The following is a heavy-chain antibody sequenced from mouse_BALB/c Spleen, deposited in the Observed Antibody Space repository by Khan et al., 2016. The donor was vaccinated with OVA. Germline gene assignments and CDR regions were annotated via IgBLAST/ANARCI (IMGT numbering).Heavy chain of an antibody. V-gene: IGHV1-4*01. J-gene: IGHJ2*01. CDR1: GYTFTSYT. CDR2: INPSSGYT. Sequence: QVQLKQSGAELARPGASVKMSCKASGYTFTSYTMHWVKQRPGQGLEWIGYINPSSGYTKYNQKFKDKAPLTADKSSSTAYMQLNSRTSEDAAVYYCARTHERWGQGTTLTVSS. CDR3: ARTHER.